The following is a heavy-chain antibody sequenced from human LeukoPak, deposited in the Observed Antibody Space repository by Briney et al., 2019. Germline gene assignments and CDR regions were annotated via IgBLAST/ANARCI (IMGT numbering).Heavy chain of an antibody. D-gene: IGHD1-26*01. CDR2: ICLNSGSI. CDR3: AKDIYPTLDSGSHFDY. CDR1: GFTFGDYA. Sequence: QSGRSLRLSCAVSGFTFGDYAMHWVRHAPGKGLEWVSGICLNSGSIGYADSVKGRFTISRDNAKNSLYLQMNSLRAEDTALYYCAKDIYPTLDSGSHFDYGRQGTLVTVPP. V-gene: IGHV3-9*01. J-gene: IGHJ4*02.